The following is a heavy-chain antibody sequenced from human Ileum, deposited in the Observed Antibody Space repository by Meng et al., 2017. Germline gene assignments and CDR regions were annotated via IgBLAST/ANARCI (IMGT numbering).Heavy chain of an antibody. V-gene: IGHV3-74*01. Sequence: EVQLVESGGGLVPPGGSLRLSCAASGFTFSGYWMHWFCQGTGKSLVWLSHINSDGTGTSYAESVRGRFTISRDNAKNTLYLQMNSLTVEDTAVYYCVRDGPNYFDQWGQGTLVTVSS. CDR1: GFTFSGYW. J-gene: IGHJ4*02. CDR2: INSDGTGT. CDR3: VRDGPNYFDQ.